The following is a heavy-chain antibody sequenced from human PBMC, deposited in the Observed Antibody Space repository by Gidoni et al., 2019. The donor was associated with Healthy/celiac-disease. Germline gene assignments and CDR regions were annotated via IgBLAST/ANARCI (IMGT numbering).Heavy chain of an antibody. D-gene: IGHD3-10*01. CDR3: AREAPYYYGSGSYSRKGRFDY. V-gene: IGHV1-18*01. Sequence: QVQLVQSGAEVKKPGASVKVSCKASGYTFTSYGISWVRQAPGQGLEWMGWISAYNGNTNYAQKLQGRVTMTTDTSTSTAYMELRSLRSDDTAVYYCAREAPYYYGSGSYSRKGRFDYWGQGTLVTVSS. CDR1: GYTFTSYG. CDR2: ISAYNGNT. J-gene: IGHJ4*02.